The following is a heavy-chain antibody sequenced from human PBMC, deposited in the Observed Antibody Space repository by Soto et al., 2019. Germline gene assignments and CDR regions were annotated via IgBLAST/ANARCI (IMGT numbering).Heavy chain of an antibody. Sequence: SGPTLVNPAETLTLTCTVSGFSLSNARMGVSWIRQPPGKALEWLAHIFSNDEKSYSTSLKSRLTISKDTSKSQVVLTMTNMDPVDTATYYCARIFRMTTVTTRIKKFDYWGQGTLVTVSS. J-gene: IGHJ4*02. D-gene: IGHD4-17*01. V-gene: IGHV2-26*01. CDR3: ARIFRMTTVTTRIKKFDY. CDR1: GFSLSNARMG. CDR2: IFSNDEK.